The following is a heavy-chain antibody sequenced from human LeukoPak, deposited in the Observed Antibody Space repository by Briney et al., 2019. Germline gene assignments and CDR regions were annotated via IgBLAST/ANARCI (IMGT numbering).Heavy chain of an antibody. J-gene: IGHJ6*01. CDR1: GYSISSGYY. Sequence: SETLSLTCTVSGYSISSGYYWGWIRQPPGKGLEWIGSIYHSGSTYYNPSLKSRVTISVDTSKNQFSLKLSSVTAADTAVYYCARNPRGDCSSTSCPTSDVWGKGPRSPSPQ. V-gene: IGHV4-38-2*02. CDR3: ARNPRGDCSSTSCPTSDV. CDR2: IYHSGST. D-gene: IGHD2-2*01.